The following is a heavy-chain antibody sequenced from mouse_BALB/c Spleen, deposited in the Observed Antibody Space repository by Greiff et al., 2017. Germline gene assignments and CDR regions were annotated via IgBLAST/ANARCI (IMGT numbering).Heavy chain of an antibody. D-gene: IGHD2-3*01. V-gene: IGHV1-82*01. CDR1: GYAFSSSW. CDR3: ARHDVTLGMDY. Sequence: QVQLQQSGPELVKPGASVKISCKASGYAFSSSWMNWVKQRPGQGLEWIGRIYPGDGDTNYNGKFKGKATLTADKSSSTAYMQLSSLTSVDSAVYFCARHDVTLGMDYWGQGTSVTVSS. CDR2: IYPGDGDT. J-gene: IGHJ4*01.